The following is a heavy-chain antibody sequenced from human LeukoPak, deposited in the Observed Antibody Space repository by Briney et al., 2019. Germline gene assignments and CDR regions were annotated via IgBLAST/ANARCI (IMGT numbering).Heavy chain of an antibody. CDR1: GYTFTSYD. Sequence: ASVKVSCKASGYTFTSYDMHWVRQAPGQRLEWMGWINAGNGNTKYSQKFQGRVTITRDTSASTAYMELSSLRSEDTAVYYCARRIAAAGDNWFDPWGQGTLVTVSS. CDR2: INAGNGNT. V-gene: IGHV1-3*01. D-gene: IGHD6-13*01. CDR3: ARRIAAAGDNWFDP. J-gene: IGHJ5*02.